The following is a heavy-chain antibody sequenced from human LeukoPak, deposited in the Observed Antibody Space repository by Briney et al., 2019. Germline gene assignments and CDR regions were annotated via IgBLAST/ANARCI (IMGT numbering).Heavy chain of an antibody. CDR3: ARSHLKKQQLPPPGSRYYYYYMDV. CDR1: GGSISSGTYY. Sequence: SETLSLTCTVSGGSISSGTYYWSWIRQPAGKALEWIGRIYTSGSTNYNPSLKSRVTLSVDTSKNQFSLKLSSVTAADTAVYYCARSHLKKQQLPPPGSRYYYYYMDVWGKGTTVTVSS. CDR2: IYTSGST. J-gene: IGHJ6*03. D-gene: IGHD6-13*01. V-gene: IGHV4-61*02.